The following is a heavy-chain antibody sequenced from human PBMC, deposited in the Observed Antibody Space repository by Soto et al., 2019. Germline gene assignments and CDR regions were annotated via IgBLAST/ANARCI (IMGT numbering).Heavy chain of an antibody. CDR1: GGTFNNYA. J-gene: IGHJ5*02. CDR3: ASSRFFGVLALTPKTWFAP. D-gene: IGHD3-3*01. Sequence: QVHLIQSGAEMKKPGSSVKVSCKASGGTFNNYAFSWVRQAPGQGLEWMGGIIPVFSATHYEQNFQGRVTIAAIDSTKTVYLHLSILRSDDTAVYFCASSRFFGVLALTPKTWFAPWGEGTLVIVSS. V-gene: IGHV1-69*19. CDR2: IIPVFSAT.